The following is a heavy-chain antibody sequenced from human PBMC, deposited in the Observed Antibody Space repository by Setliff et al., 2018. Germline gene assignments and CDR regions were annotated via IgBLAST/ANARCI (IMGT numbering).Heavy chain of an antibody. Sequence: GSLRLSCTAPGFPFSAYWMNWVRQAPGKGLEWVSAISGSGGATYYTDSVKGRFTISRDNSKNTVYVQMDSLRADDTAVYYCAKVHPTPYSIYALDIWGQGTMVTVSS. V-gene: IGHV3-23*01. D-gene: IGHD1-26*01. CDR2: ISGSGGAT. CDR3: AKVHPTPYSIYALDI. J-gene: IGHJ3*02. CDR1: GFPFSAYW.